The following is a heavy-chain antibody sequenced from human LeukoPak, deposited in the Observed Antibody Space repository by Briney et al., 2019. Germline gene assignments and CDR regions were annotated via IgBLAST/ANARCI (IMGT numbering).Heavy chain of an antibody. CDR3: ARCSRSSTDCYSAFDI. Sequence: GGSPRLSCEASGFTFDDYGMSWVRQSTGKGLEWVSAITNWNGGSTGYADSVRGRFTISRDNAKNSLYLQMNSLRAEDTALYYCARCSRSSTDCYSAFDIWGQGTMVTVSS. D-gene: IGHD2-2*02. CDR1: GFTFDDYG. V-gene: IGHV3-20*04. J-gene: IGHJ3*02. CDR2: ITNWNGGST.